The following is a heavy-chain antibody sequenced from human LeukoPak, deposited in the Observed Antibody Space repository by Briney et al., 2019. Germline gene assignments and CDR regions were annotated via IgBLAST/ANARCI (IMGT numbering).Heavy chain of an antibody. Sequence: PGRSLRLSCAASGFRFSSYEMNCVRQAPGKGLGWASYITAIGTTIYYADSVKGRFTISRDNAKNSLYLQMNSLRAEDTAVYYCADGGSYPNWGQGTLVTVSS. V-gene: IGHV3-48*03. D-gene: IGHD1-26*01. CDR2: ITAIGTTI. CDR1: GFRFSSYE. CDR3: ADGGSYPN. J-gene: IGHJ4*02.